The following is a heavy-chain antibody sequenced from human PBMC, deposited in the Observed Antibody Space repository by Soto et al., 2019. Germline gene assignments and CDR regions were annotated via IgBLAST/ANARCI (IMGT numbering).Heavy chain of an antibody. CDR2: IHSSGSP. V-gene: IGHV4-30-4*01. Sequence: QVQLQESGPGLVKPSQTLSLTCTVSGGSISSGEYYWSWIRQSPGKGLEWIADIHSSGSPYYMPSHKSRFTISLDKSQNQFALKLSSGTAADKAVYYCAREVGDDWGSSDAFDIWGQGTMVTVSS. CDR3: AREVGDDWGSSDAFDI. J-gene: IGHJ3*02. D-gene: IGHD1-26*01. CDR1: GGSISSGEYY.